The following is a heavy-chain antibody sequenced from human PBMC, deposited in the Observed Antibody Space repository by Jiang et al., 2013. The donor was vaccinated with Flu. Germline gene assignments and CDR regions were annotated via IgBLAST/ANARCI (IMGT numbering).Heavy chain of an antibody. CDR2: INPGDSDT. V-gene: IGHV5-51*01. J-gene: IGHJ4*02. CDR3: ARRETGSYGEGFRY. Sequence: SLKISCKGSWIQLYQRFGIAWVRQMPGKGLEWMGIINPGDSDTRYSPSFQGQVTFSADKSISTAYLQWSSLKASDTAMYYCARRETGSYGEGFRYWGQGTLVTVSS. D-gene: IGHD3-10*01. CDR1: IQLYQRF.